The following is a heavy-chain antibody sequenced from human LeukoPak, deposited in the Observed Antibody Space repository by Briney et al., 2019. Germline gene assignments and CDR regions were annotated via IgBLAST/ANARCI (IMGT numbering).Heavy chain of an antibody. CDR1: GGSISSGDYC. CDR2: IYYSGST. D-gene: IGHD3-3*01. Sequence: SQTLSLTCTVSGGSISSGDYCWSSIRQHPRKGLEWIGYIYYSGSTYYNPSLKSRVTISLDTFKNQFSLKVNSVTAADTAVYYCAKGHYEPGYYWFDSWGKGTLVTVSS. CDR3: AKGHYEPGYYWFDS. V-gene: IGHV4-31*03. J-gene: IGHJ5*01.